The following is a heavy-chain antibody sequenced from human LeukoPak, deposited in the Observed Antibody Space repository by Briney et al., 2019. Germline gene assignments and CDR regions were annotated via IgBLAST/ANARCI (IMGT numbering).Heavy chain of an antibody. J-gene: IGHJ6*03. CDR1: GFTFSNYW. V-gene: IGHV3-74*01. CDR3: ANGAFRLYYIDV. D-gene: IGHD3-16*01. CDR2: INTDGSST. Sequence: GGSLRLSCAASGFTFSNYWMHWVRQAPGKGLVWVSRINTDGSSTNYADSVEGRFTISRDNAKNTVYLQMNSLRAEDTAVYYCANGAFRLYYIDVWGKGTTVTVCS.